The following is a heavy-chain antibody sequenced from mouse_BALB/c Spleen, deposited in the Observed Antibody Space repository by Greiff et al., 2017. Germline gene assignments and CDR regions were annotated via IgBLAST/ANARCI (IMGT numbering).Heavy chain of an antibody. D-gene: IGHD2-2*01. CDR2: IYPGSGNT. J-gene: IGHJ3*01. Sequence: VKLMESGAELARPGASVKLSCKASGYTFTDYYINWVKQRTGQGLEWIGEIYPGSGNTYYNEKFKGKATLTADKSSSTAYMQLSSLTSEDSAVYFCARRIYGYDAWFAYWGQGTLVTVSA. CDR1: GYTFTDYY. V-gene: IGHV1-77*01. CDR3: ARRIYGYDAWFAY.